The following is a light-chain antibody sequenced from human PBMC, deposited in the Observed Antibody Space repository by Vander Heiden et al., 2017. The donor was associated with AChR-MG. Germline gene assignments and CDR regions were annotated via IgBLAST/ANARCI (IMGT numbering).Light chain of an antibody. J-gene: IGLJ2*01. CDR2: SNN. V-gene: IGLV1-44*01. CDR1: SSNIVRNT. CDR3: AAGDDSLNGLL. Sequence: QSVLTQPPSASGTPGQRVTISCSGSSSNIVRNTGSWYQQRPGSAPKLLLYSNNQRPAGVPDRSSGSKSGTSASLAISGLQSEDEADYYCAAGDDSLNGLLFGGGTKLTVL.